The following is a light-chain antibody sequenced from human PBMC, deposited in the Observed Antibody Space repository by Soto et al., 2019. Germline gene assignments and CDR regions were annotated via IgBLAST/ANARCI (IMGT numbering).Light chain of an antibody. Sequence: EMVMTQSPATLSVSPGERATLSCRASQSVSTNLAWYQHKPRQPPRLLFYGASTRATGIRARFSGSASGTEFTLTIGSLQSEDFAFYYCQQYYNWPPMYTFGQGTKLEIK. J-gene: IGKJ2*01. CDR2: GAS. V-gene: IGKV3-15*01. CDR3: QQYYNWPPMYT. CDR1: QSVSTN.